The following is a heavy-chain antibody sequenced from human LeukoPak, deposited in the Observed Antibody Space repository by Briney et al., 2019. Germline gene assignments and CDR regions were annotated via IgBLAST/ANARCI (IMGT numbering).Heavy chain of an antibody. J-gene: IGHJ4*02. Sequence: PSETLSLTCTVSGGSISSYYWSWIRQPPGKGLEWIGYIRYSGSTNYNPSLKSRVTISVDTSRNQFSLKLSSVTAADTAVYYCARATHIPYDSSGYYYWGQGTLVTVSS. D-gene: IGHD3-22*01. CDR2: IRYSGST. V-gene: IGHV4-59*01. CDR1: GGSISSYY. CDR3: ARATHIPYDSSGYYY.